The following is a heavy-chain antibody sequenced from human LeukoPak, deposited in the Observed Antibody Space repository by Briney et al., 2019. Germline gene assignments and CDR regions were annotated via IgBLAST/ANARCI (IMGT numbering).Heavy chain of an antibody. V-gene: IGHV4-31*03. CDR1: GGSINSTFY. Sequence: SQTLSLTCTVSGGSINSTFYWGWIRQHPGKGLEWIGYIYYSGRTYYNPSLKSRLTMSVDTSQNQLSLKLTSVIAADTAAYYCARDAGYYFDYWGQGTLVTVSS. CDR3: ARDAGYYFDY. CDR2: IYYSGRT. J-gene: IGHJ4*02. D-gene: IGHD1-14*01.